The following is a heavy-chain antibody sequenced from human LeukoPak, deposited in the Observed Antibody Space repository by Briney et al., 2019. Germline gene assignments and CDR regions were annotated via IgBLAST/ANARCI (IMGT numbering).Heavy chain of an antibody. Sequence: GGSLRLSCAASGFTFSNYDMHWVRQPPGKGLVWVSRIKSDGSSTTYAASVQGRFTISRDNAKNTLYLQMNSLRGEDTAVYYCASDRSYAMDVWGQGTTVTVSS. CDR1: GFTFSNYD. V-gene: IGHV3-74*01. CDR3: ASDRSYAMDV. CDR2: IKSDGSST. J-gene: IGHJ6*02.